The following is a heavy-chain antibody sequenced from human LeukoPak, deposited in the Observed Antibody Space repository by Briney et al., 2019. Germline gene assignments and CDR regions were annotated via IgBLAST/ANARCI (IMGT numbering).Heavy chain of an antibody. CDR2: IRSKAYGGAT. V-gene: IGHV3-49*04. CDR1: GFTFGDYA. Sequence: PGRSLRLSCTTAGFTFGDYAMSWVRQAPGKGLEWVSFIRSKAYGGATEYAASVKGRFTVSRDDSKTIAYLQLNSLKTEDTAVYYFTRANYYVSSEEYYVDVWGKGTTVTVSS. CDR3: TRANYYVSSEEYYVDV. J-gene: IGHJ6*04. D-gene: IGHD3-22*01.